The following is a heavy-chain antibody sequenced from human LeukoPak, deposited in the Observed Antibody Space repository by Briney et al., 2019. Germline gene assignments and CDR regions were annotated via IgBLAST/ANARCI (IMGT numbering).Heavy chain of an antibody. CDR1: GYTFTGYY. Sequence: GASVKVSCRASGYTFTGYYMHWVRQAPGQGLEWMGWINPNSGGTNYAQKFQGWVTMTRDTSISTAYMELSRLRSDDTAVYYCARDIAVAGNSPYYYYYGMDVWGQGTTVTVSS. V-gene: IGHV1-2*04. D-gene: IGHD6-19*01. CDR2: INPNSGGT. J-gene: IGHJ6*02. CDR3: ARDIAVAGNSPYYYYYGMDV.